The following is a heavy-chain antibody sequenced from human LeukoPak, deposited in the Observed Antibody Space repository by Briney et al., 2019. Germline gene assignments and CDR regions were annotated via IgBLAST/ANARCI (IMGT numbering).Heavy chain of an antibody. V-gene: IGHV4-4*07. CDR3: ARGGEWFSFDY. D-gene: IGHD3-3*01. CDR1: GGSISSRYY. CDR2: IYTSGST. Sequence: PSETLSLTCSVSGGSISSRYYWSWIRQPAGKGLEWIGRIYTSGSTNHNPSLKSRVTISIDTSKNQFSLKLSSVTAADTAVYYCARGGEWFSFDYWGQGTLVTVSS. J-gene: IGHJ4*02.